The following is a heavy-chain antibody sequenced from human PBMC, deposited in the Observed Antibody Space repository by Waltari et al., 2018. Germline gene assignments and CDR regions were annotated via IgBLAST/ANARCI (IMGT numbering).Heavy chain of an antibody. D-gene: IGHD2-15*01. V-gene: IGHV4-39*01. J-gene: IGHJ4*02. CDR1: GDSISSSSYY. CDR2: MYYSGST. Sequence: QLQLQESGPGLVKASETLSLTCTVSGDSISSSSYYWGWVRQPPGKGLEWIGNMYYSGSTYYNPSLKSRVTISGDTSKSQFSLKLSSVTAADTSMYYCVRHARTTSGGKHFDHWGQGMLVTVSP. CDR3: VRHARTTSGGKHFDH.